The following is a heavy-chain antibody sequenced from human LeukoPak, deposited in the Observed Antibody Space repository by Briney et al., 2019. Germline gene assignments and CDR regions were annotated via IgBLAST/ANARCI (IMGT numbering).Heavy chain of an antibody. D-gene: IGHD3-10*01. CDR1: GFTFSSYW. CDR2: INSDGSST. Sequence: PGGSLRLSCAASGFTFSSYWMHWVRQAPGKGLVWVSRINSDGSSTSYADSVKGRFTISRDNSKNTLYLQMNSLRADDTAVYYCAKMSGVVWFGELRLPFDSWGQGTLVTVSS. J-gene: IGHJ4*02. V-gene: IGHV3-74*01. CDR3: AKMSGVVWFGELRLPFDS.